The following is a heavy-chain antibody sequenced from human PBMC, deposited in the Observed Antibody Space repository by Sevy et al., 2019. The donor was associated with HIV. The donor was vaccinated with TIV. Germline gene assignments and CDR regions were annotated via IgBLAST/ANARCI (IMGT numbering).Heavy chain of an antibody. J-gene: IGHJ4*02. CDR2: ISYDGIIK. D-gene: IGHD6-19*01. V-gene: IGHV3-30*04. CDR1: GFTFNTHA. Sequence: GGSLRLSCAASGFTFNTHAMHWVRQAPGKGLEWVAHISYDGIIKYYADSVKGRLTISRDNSKNTLSLQMNSLRIEDTAVYYCAREGGYTSAWSPGNYWGQGTLVTVSS. CDR3: AREGGYTSAWSPGNY.